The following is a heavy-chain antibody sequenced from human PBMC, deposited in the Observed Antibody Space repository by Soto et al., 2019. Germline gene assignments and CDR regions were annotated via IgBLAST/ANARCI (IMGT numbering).Heavy chain of an antibody. Sequence: PSETLSLTCTVSGGSMSNYYWNWIRQPPGGGLEWIGRTRNSGNTVYNPSLKGRLTVSLDTSRHQLSLKLTSVNAADTAVYYCAGRQEDAVTASEGNWFDPWGQGTLVTVSS. V-gene: IGHV4-59*01. CDR1: GGSMSNYY. CDR2: TRNSGNT. D-gene: IGHD2-21*02. J-gene: IGHJ5*02. CDR3: AGRQEDAVTASEGNWFDP.